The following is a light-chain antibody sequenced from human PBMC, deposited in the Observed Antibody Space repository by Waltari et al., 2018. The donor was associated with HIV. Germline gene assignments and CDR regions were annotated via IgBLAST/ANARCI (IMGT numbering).Light chain of an antibody. CDR1: SSNIGSNY. V-gene: IGLV1-47*01. J-gene: IGLJ2*01. Sequence: SALTQPPSASGTPGQRVTISCSGSSSNIGSNYVFWYQQVPGTAPKLLLYRNDQRPSGVPDRFSGSTSGTSASLAISGLRPEDEADYYCATWDDSLSGVLFGGGTKLTVL. CDR3: ATWDDSLSGVL. CDR2: RND.